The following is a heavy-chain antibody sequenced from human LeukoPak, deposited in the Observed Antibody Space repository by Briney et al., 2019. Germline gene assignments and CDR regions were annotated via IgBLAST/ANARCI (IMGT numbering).Heavy chain of an antibody. J-gene: IGHJ4*02. CDR1: GFTFSSYA. CDR3: AKDVKFSWPYSFDY. V-gene: IGHV3-23*01. Sequence: GGSLRLSCAASGFTFSSYAMSWVRQAPGKGLEWVSAISGSGGSTYYADSVKGRFTISRDNSKNTLFLQRNSLRAEDTAVYSCAKDVKFSWPYSFDYWGQGTLVTVSS. CDR2: ISGSGGST. D-gene: IGHD2-21*01.